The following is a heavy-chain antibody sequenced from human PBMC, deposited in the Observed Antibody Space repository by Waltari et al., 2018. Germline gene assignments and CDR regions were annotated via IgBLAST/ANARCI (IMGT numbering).Heavy chain of an antibody. CDR3: AQSYDFWSGYYAFDY. V-gene: IGHV1-69*13. CDR1: GGTFSSYA. J-gene: IGHJ4*02. Sequence: QVQLVQSGAEVKKPGSSVKVSCKASGGTFSSYAISWVRQAPGQGLEWMGRIIPSFGTANYAQKFQGRVTITADKSTSTAYMELSSLRSEDTAVYYCAQSYDFWSGYYAFDYWGQGTLVTVSS. CDR2: IIPSFGTA. D-gene: IGHD3-3*01.